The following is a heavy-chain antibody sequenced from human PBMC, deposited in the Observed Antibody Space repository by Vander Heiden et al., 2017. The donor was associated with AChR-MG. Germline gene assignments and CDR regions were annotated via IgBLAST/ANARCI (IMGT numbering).Heavy chain of an antibody. J-gene: IGHJ4*02. Sequence: EVKVVESGGGLVKPGGSLSLSGEASGFIFSNGWLSWVRQAPGKGLEWVGRIKSIVDGGTTDYAAPVKGRFTISRDDSKNMMYVQMNSLKTEDTAIYYCAIGWYFDLWGQGTVVTVSS. V-gene: IGHV3-15*01. CDR1: GFIFSNGW. CDR3: AIGWYFDL. CDR2: IKSIVDGGTT. D-gene: IGHD2-15*01.